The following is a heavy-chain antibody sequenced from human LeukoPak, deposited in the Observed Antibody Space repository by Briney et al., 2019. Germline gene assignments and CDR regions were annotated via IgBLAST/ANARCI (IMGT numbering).Heavy chain of an antibody. Sequence: ASVKVSCKVSGYTLTDLSMHWVRQAPGKGLEWMGGFDPEDGETIYAQKFQGRVTMTEDTSTDTAYMELSSLRSEDTAVYYCATRRFLEWLLYYWGQGTLVTVSS. D-gene: IGHD3-3*01. CDR3: ATRRFLEWLLYY. J-gene: IGHJ4*02. CDR1: GYTLTDLS. CDR2: FDPEDGET. V-gene: IGHV1-24*01.